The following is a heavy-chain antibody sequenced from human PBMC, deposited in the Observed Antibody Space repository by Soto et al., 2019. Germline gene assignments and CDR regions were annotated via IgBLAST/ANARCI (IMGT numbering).Heavy chain of an antibody. J-gene: IGHJ4*02. CDR1: GFTFSSYA. V-gene: IGHV3-23*01. D-gene: IGHD3-10*01. CDR2: ISGSGGIT. CDR3: AKILLGFGELFSFDY. Sequence: EVQLLESGGGLVQPGGSLRLSCAASGFTFSSYAMSWVRQAPGKGLEWVSAISGSGGITYYADSVKGRFTISRYNSKNMLYLQMSSQRAEDTAVYYCAKILLGFGELFSFDYWGQVTLVTVSS.